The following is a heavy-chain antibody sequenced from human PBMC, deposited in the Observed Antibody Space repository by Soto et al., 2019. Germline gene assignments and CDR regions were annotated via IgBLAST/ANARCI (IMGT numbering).Heavy chain of an antibody. Sequence: GASVKVSCKTSGYTFTSYGISWVRQAPGQGLEWMGWITVYNGKTDYAQKVQGRVTMTTETSTSTVYLELRSLRSDDTAVYYCARIFSFPPYCDSYDYWGHGTSVTVSS. CDR2: ITVYNGKT. CDR1: GYTFTSYG. V-gene: IGHV1-18*01. D-gene: IGHD2-8*02. J-gene: IGHJ4*01. CDR3: ARIFSFPPYCDSYDY.